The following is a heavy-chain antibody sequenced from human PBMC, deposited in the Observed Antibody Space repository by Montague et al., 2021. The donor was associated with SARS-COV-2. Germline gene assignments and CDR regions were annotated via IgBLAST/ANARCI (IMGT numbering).Heavy chain of an antibody. J-gene: IGHJ4*02. Sequence: SETLSLTCTVAGGSISSSSYDWGWIRQPPGKGLEWIGSIYYSGSTYYXPSVESRVTISVDTSKNQSSLKLSSVTAADTAVYYCAREGGWLSRGSYYFDYWGQGTLVTVSS. D-gene: IGHD3-22*01. V-gene: IGHV4-39*07. CDR3: AREGGWLSRGSYYFDY. CDR2: IYYSGST. CDR1: GGSISSSSYD.